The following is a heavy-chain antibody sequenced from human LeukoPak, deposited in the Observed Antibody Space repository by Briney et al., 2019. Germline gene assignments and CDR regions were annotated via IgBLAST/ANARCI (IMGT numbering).Heavy chain of an antibody. CDR2: IYYSGST. Sequence: SETLSLTCTVSGGSISSGGYYWSWIRQHPGKGLEWIGYIYYSGSTHYNPSLKSRVTISVDTSKNQFSLKPSSVTAADTAVYYCATLWLEDYYGMDVWGQGTTVTVSS. D-gene: IGHD6-19*01. V-gene: IGHV4-31*03. CDR1: GGSISSGGYY. CDR3: ATLWLEDYYGMDV. J-gene: IGHJ6*02.